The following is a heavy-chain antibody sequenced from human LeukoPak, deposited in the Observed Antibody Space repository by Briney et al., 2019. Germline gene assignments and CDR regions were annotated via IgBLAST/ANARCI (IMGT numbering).Heavy chain of an antibody. CDR2: IRQDDSEK. D-gene: IGHD4-23*01. CDR1: GFTFSSYA. CDR3: ATDRKVGTWDPRFNY. J-gene: IGHJ4*02. V-gene: IGHV3-7*01. Sequence: PGGSLRLSCAASGFTFSSYAMHWVRQAPGKGLEWVGNIRQDDSEKNYVDSVKGRFTISRDNAKFSLYLQMNSLRAEDTAIYYCATDRKVGTWDPRFNYWGQGTLVTVSS.